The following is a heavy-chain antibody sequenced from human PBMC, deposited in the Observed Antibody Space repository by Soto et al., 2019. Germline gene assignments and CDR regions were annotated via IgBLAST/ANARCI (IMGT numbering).Heavy chain of an antibody. CDR3: ARDLFGEDQNAEYFQQ. V-gene: IGHV3-21*01. D-gene: IGHD3-10*01. CDR2: ISSSSSYI. J-gene: IGHJ1*01. CDR1: GFTFSSYS. Sequence: GGSLRLSCAASGFTFSSYSMNWVRQAPGKGLEWVSSISSSSSYIYYADSVKGRFTISRDNAKNSLYLQMNSLRAEDTAVYYCARDLFGEDQNAEYFQQWGQGTLVTVSS.